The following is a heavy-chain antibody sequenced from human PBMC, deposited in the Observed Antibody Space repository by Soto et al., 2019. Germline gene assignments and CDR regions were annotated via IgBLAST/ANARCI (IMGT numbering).Heavy chain of an antibody. J-gene: IGHJ4*02. D-gene: IGHD6-13*01. CDR3: ARGPLNTAMVERWVAAAGKDYFDY. CDR1: GGSVSSGSYY. V-gene: IGHV4-61*01. Sequence: SETLSLTCTVSGGSVSSGSYYWSWIRQPPGKGLEWIGYIYYSGSTNYNPSLKSRVTISVDTSKNQFSLKLSSVTAADTAVYYCARGPLNTAMVERWVAAAGKDYFDYWGQGTLVTVSS. CDR2: IYYSGST.